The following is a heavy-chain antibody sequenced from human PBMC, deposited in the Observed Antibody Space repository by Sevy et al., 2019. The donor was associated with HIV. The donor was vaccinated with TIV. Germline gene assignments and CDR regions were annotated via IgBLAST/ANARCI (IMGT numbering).Heavy chain of an antibody. J-gene: IGHJ3*02. CDR2: IIPISGTA. Sequence: ASVKVSCKASGGTFSSYAISWVRQAPGQGLEWMGGIIPISGTANYAQKFQGRVTITADESTSTAYMELSSLRSEDTAVHYCARDGSRSRRSETTAPDAFGIWGQGTMVSVSS. CDR1: GGTFSSYA. CDR3: ARDGSRSRRSETTAPDAFGI. D-gene: IGHD4-17*01. V-gene: IGHV1-69*13.